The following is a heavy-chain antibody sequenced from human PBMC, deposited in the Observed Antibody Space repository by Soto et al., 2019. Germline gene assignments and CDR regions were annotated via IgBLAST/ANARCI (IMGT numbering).Heavy chain of an antibody. CDR1: GFTFDDYA. D-gene: IGHD5-18*01. V-gene: IGHV3-9*01. J-gene: IGHJ4*02. CDR3: AKGGRYSYGPLDY. Sequence: EVQLVESGGGLVQPGRSLRLSCAASGFTFDDYAMHWVRQAPGKGLEWVSGISWNSGSIGYADSVKGRFTISRDNAKNSLYLQMHSLRAEDTALYYCAKGGRYSYGPLDYWGQGTLVTVSS. CDR2: ISWNSGSI.